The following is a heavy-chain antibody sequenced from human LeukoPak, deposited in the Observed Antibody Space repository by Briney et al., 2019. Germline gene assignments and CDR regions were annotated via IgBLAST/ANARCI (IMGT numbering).Heavy chain of an antibody. D-gene: IGHD3-3*01. Sequence: PGGALRLSCAASGFTFSSYGMRWVRQAPGKGLERVAVIWYDGSNKYYADSVKGRFTISRDNSKNTLYLQMNSLRAEDTAVYYCAVAIFGVVNRFDPWGQGTLVTVSS. CDR1: GFTFSSYG. CDR3: AVAIFGVVNRFDP. CDR2: IWYDGSNK. J-gene: IGHJ5*02. V-gene: IGHV3-33*01.